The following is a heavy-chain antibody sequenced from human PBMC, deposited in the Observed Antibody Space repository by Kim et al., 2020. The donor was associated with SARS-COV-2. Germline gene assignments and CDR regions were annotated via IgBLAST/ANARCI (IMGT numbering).Heavy chain of an antibody. J-gene: IGHJ4*02. CDR3: ARVEEYPSQLDS. V-gene: IGHV4-59*13. Sequence: SETLSLTCSVSGGSISSYFWIWIRQPPGKGREWMGSIYYSGSPHYNPSLNKRVTISIDISKDHFSLKLSSVTAADTAVYYCARVEEYPSQLDSWGQGTLVTVS. CDR1: GGSISSYF. CDR2: IYYSGSP.